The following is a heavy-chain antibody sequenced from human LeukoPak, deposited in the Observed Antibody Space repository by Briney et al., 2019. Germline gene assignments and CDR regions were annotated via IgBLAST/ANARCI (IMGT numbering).Heavy chain of an antibody. V-gene: IGHV1-8*01. D-gene: IGHD1-26*01. CDR2: MNPNSGNT. Sequence: ASVKVSCKASGYTFTSYDINWVRQATGQGLEWMGWMNPNSGNTGYAQKFQGRVTMTRNTSISTAYMELSSLRSEDTAVYYCARVGVRVGAPNYYYGMDVWGQGTTVTVSS. CDR1: GYTFTSYD. CDR3: ARVGVRVGAPNYYYGMDV. J-gene: IGHJ6*02.